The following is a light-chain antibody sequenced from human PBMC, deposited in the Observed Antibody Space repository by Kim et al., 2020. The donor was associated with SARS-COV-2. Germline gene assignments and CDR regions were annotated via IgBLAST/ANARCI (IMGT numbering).Light chain of an antibody. J-gene: IGLJ3*02. CDR1: RGHSSYA. CDR2: LNSDGSH. Sequence: QPVLTQSPSASASLGASVKLTCTLSRGHSSYAIAWHQQQPEKGPRFLMKLNSDGSHTKGDGIPDRFSGSSSGAKRYLTISGLQSEDEADYYCQTWATGIRVFGGGTQLTVL. CDR3: QTWATGIRV. V-gene: IGLV4-69*01.